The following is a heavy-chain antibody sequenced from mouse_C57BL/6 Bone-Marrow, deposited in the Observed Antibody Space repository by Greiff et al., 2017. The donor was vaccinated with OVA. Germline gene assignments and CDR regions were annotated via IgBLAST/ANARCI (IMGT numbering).Heavy chain of an antibody. D-gene: IGHD1-1*01. CDR1: GYTFTSYW. J-gene: IGHJ3*01. CDR2: INPSSGYT. CDR3: AIEGHYYGSTFAY. V-gene: IGHV1-7*01. Sequence: QVQLQQSGAELAKPGASVKLSCKASGYTFTSYWMHWVKQRPGQGLEWIGYINPSSGYTKYNQKFKDKATLTADKPSSTAYMQLSSLTYEDSAVYYCAIEGHYYGSTFAYWGQGTLVTVSA.